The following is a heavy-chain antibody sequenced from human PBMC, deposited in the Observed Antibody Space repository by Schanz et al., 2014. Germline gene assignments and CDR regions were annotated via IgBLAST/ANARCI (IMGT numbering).Heavy chain of an antibody. CDR1: TFTFSSDW. CDR3: AKGRFGELSAFDI. V-gene: IGHV3-23*04. J-gene: IGHJ3*02. D-gene: IGHD3-10*01. CDR2: ILGLASTT. Sequence: EVQLAESGGGLVQPGGSLRLSCAASTFTFSSDWMSWVRQVPGKGLEWVSAILGLASTTYYADSVKGRFTISRDNSKNTLYLQMNSLRAEDTAVYYCAKGRFGELSAFDIWGQGTMVTVSS.